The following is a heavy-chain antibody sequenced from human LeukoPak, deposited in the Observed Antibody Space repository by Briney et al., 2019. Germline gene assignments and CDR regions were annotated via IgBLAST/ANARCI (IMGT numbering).Heavy chain of an antibody. J-gene: IGHJ5*02. CDR2: ISSDGRST. Sequence: GGSLRLSCAASGFTFSDNWMHWVRQAPGRGLVWVSVISSDGRSTIYADSVKGRFTISRDNAKNSLYLQMNSLRVEDTAVYYCARHGSVTTRLNWFDPWGQGTLVTVSS. D-gene: IGHD4-17*01. CDR3: ARHGSVTTRLNWFDP. V-gene: IGHV3-74*01. CDR1: GFTFSDNW.